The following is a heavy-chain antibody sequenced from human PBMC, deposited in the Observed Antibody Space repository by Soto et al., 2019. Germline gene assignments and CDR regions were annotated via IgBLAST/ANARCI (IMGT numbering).Heavy chain of an antibody. CDR3: AIEEGFQDAIGQRFPDCWCNG. CDR2: IWHDASNE. J-gene: IGHJ6*01. Sequence: VKGLEWVAGIWHDASNEYYADSVEGRSTISRDNPKNMLYLQMNSLRAEDTAVYYCAIEEGFQDAIGQRFPDCWCNG. V-gene: IGHV3-33*03. D-gene: IGHD2-21*01.